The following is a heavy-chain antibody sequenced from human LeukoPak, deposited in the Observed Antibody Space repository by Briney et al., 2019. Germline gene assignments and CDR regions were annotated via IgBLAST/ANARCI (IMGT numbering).Heavy chain of an antibody. CDR1: GFNFDDYA. CDR3: TRRAARWQFDL. CDR2: INWKTGNG. V-gene: IGHV3-9*01. J-gene: IGHJ2*01. D-gene: IGHD5-24*01. Sequence: PGRSLRLSCAVSGFNFDDYAMHWVRQAPGRGLEWVSGINWKTGNGIYADSVKGRFNISSDNAKIYLSVQIRILRADGTALFYCTRRAARWQFDLWGRGTLLTVSS.